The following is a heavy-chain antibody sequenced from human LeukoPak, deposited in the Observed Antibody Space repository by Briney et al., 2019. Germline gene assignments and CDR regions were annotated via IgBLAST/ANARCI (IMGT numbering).Heavy chain of an antibody. D-gene: IGHD6-6*01. CDR2: IWYDGSNK. V-gene: IGHV3-33*06. CDR3: AKTQRYTSSSNDY. Sequence: GGSLRLSCAASGFTFSSYGMHWVRQAPGKGLEWVAVIWYDGSNKYYADSVKGRFTISRDNSKNTLYLQMNSLRAEDTAVYYCAKTQRYTSSSNDYWGQGTLVTVSS. J-gene: IGHJ4*02. CDR1: GFTFSSYG.